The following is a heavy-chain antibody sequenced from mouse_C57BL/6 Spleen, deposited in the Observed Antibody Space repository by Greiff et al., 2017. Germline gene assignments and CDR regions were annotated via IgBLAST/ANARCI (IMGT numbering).Heavy chain of an antibody. J-gene: IGHJ2*01. CDR2: IDPSDSYT. V-gene: IGHV1-69*01. CDR3: ARERGRNYFDY. Sequence: QVQLQQPGAELVMPGASVKLSCKASGYTFTSYWMHWVKQRPGQGLEWIGEIDPSDSYTNYNQKFKGKSPLTVDKSSSTAYMQLSSMTSEDSAVYYCARERGRNYFDYWGQGTTLTVSS. CDR1: GYTFTSYW. D-gene: IGHD1-1*01.